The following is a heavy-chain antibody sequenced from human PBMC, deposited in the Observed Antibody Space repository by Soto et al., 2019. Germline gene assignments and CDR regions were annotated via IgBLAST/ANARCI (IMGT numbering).Heavy chain of an antibody. J-gene: IGHJ5*02. CDR3: ARSAVGTNWFDP. V-gene: IGHV5-10-1*01. Sequence: LGESLKISCKGSGYSFTSYWISWVRQIPGKGLEWMGRIDPSDSYTNYSPSFQGHVTISADKSISTAYLQWSSLKASDTAMYYCARSAVGTNWFDPWGQGTLVTVSS. D-gene: IGHD6-25*01. CDR2: IDPSDSYT. CDR1: GYSFTSYW.